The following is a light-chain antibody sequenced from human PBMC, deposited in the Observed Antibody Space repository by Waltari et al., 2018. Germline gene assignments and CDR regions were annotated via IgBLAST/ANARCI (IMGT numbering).Light chain of an antibody. Sequence: QSVLTQPPSASGTPGQRVTISCSGGSSNIGSNVVTWYQQFPGTAPKLLIYSSSQQPSGVPDWFSGSKSGTSASLAISGLQSEDEADFYCASWDDSLNGWVFGGGTKLTVL. CDR2: SSS. CDR1: SSNIGSNV. CDR3: ASWDDSLNGWV. J-gene: IGLJ3*02. V-gene: IGLV1-44*01.